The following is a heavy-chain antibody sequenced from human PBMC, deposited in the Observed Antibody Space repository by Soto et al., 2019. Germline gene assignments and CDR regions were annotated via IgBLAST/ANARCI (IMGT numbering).Heavy chain of an antibody. D-gene: IGHD5-12*01. J-gene: IGHJ4*02. CDR2: ISVSGGST. CDR1: GFTFSSYV. V-gene: IGHV3-23*01. Sequence: EVQLLESGGGLVQPGGSLRLSCAASGFTFSSYVMSWVRQAPGRGLEWVSGISVSGGSTYYADSVKGRFTISRDNSKNTLSLQMNSLRAEDTAIYYCAKDRREGYNYDNVDYWGQGTLVTVSS. CDR3: AKDRREGYNYDNVDY.